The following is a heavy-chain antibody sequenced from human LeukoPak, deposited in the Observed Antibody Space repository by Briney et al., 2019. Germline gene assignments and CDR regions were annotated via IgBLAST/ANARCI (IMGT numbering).Heavy chain of an antibody. J-gene: IGHJ4*02. V-gene: IGHV4-59*01. CDR3: ARGLRGMVRGVVYYFDY. CDR1: GGSISSYY. CDR2: IYYSGST. Sequence: SETLSLTCTVSGGSISSYYWSWIRQPPGKGLEWIGYIYYSGSTNYNPSLKSRVTTSVDTSKNQFSLKLSSVTAADTAVYYCARGLRGMVRGVVYYFDYWGQGTLVTVSS. D-gene: IGHD3-10*01.